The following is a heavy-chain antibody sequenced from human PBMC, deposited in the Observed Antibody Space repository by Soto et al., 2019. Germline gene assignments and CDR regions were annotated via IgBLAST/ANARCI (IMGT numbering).Heavy chain of an antibody. V-gene: IGHV3-23*01. J-gene: IGHJ4*02. CDR3: AKESFSSGWFPVDY. D-gene: IGHD6-19*01. CDR2: ISGSGGST. Sequence: EVQLLKSGGDLVQPGESLRLSCAASGYTFSSYAMSWVRQAPGKGLEWDSAISGSGGSTYYADYVKGRFTISRDNSKNTLYLQMNSLRAEDTAVYYSAKESFSSGWFPVDYLGQGTLVTVSS. CDR1: GYTFSSYA.